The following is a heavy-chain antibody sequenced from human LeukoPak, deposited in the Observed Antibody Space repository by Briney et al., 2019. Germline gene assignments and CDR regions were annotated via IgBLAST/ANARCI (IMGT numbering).Heavy chain of an antibody. CDR2: IYPNSGGT. J-gene: IGHJ5*02. V-gene: IGHV1-2*02. Sequence: ASVKVSCKASGYTFTGYYMHWVRHAPGQGLESMGWIYPNSGGTNYAQKFQGRVTMTRDTSISTASMELSRLRSDDASVYYWARAIKITTLGRFSFDPWGQGTMVTVSS. D-gene: IGHD3-16*01. CDR1: GYTFTGYY. CDR3: ARAIKITTLGRFSFDP.